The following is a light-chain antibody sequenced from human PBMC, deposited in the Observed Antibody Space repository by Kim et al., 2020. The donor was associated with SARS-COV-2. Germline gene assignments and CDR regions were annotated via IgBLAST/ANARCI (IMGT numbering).Light chain of an antibody. Sequence: QSGTISCTGTSSDVGGYNYVSWYQQHPGKAPKVMIYDVTKRPSGVPNRFSGSKSGNTASLTISGLQAEDEADYYCCSYAGSYTFWVFGTGTKVTVL. CDR3: CSYAGSYTFWV. V-gene: IGLV2-11*03. J-gene: IGLJ1*01. CDR2: DVT. CDR1: SSDVGGYNY.